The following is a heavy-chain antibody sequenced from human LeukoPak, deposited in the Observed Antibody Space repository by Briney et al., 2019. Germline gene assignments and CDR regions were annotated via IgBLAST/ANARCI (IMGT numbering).Heavy chain of an antibody. CDR2: INPNSGGT. CDR3: ARGTGGPAATEYNWFDP. V-gene: IGHV1-2*02. Sequence: GASVKVSCKASGYTFTGYYMHWVRQAPGQGLEWMGWINPNSGGTNYAQKLQGRVTMTTDTSTSTAYMELRSLRSDDTAVYYCARGTGGPAATEYNWFDPWGQGTLVTVSS. J-gene: IGHJ5*02. D-gene: IGHD2-2*01. CDR1: GYTFTGYY.